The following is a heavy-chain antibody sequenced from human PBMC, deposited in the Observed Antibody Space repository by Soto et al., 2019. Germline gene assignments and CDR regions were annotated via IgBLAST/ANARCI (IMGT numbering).Heavy chain of an antibody. CDR2: ISSSSSYI. CDR3: ARESVYYYDSSGYYMGVNYFDY. J-gene: IGHJ4*02. CDR1: GFTFSSYS. V-gene: IGHV3-21*01. Sequence: AGGSLRLSCAASGFTFSSYSMNWVRQAPGKGLEWVSSISSSSSYIYYADSVKGRFTISRDNAKNSLYLQMNSLRAEDTAVYYCARESVYYYDSSGYYMGVNYFDYWGQGTLVTVSS. D-gene: IGHD3-22*01.